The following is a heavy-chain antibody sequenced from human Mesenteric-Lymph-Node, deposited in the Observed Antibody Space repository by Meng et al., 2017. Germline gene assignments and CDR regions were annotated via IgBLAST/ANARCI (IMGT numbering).Heavy chain of an antibody. Sequence: SVKVSCKASGGTFSSYAISWVRQAPGQGLEWMGGIIPIFGTANYAQKFQGRVTITADESTSTAYMELSSLRSEDTAVYYYARVRVPAAMRAYYYYGMDVWGQGTTVTVSS. D-gene: IGHD2-2*01. V-gene: IGHV1-69*13. CDR2: IIPIFGTA. CDR1: GGTFSSYA. CDR3: ARVRVPAAMRAYYYYGMDV. J-gene: IGHJ6*02.